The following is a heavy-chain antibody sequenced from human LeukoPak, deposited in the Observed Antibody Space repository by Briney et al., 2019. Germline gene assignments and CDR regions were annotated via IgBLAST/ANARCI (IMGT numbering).Heavy chain of an antibody. Sequence: PSETLSLTCTVSGGSISSYYWSWIRQPPGKGLEWIGYIYYSGSTNYNPSLKSRVTISVDTSKNQFSLKLSSVTAADTAVYYCASSPSYSGYFDYWGQGTLVTVSS. V-gene: IGHV4-59*08. CDR2: IYYSGST. CDR3: ASSPSYSGYFDY. D-gene: IGHD6-13*01. J-gene: IGHJ4*02. CDR1: GGSISSYY.